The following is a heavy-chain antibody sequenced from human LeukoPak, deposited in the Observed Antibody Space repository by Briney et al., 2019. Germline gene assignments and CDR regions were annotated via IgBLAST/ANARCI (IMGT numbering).Heavy chain of an antibody. J-gene: IGHJ4*02. CDR1: EYTFTSYD. CDR2: MNPDSGNT. V-gene: IGHV1-8*01. CDR3: ARGTPSGWYGAVY. Sequence: GASVKVSCKASEYTFTSYDINWVRQATGQGLEWTGWMNPDSGNTGYAQKFQGRVTMTRNTSINTAYMELSSLRSEDTAVYYCARGTPSGWYGAVYWGQGTLVTVSS. D-gene: IGHD6-19*01.